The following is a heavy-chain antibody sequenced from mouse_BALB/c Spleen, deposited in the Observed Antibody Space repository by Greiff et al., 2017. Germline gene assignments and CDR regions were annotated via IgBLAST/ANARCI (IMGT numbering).Heavy chain of an antibody. J-gene: IGHJ3*01. CDR1: GFNIKDYY. V-gene: IGHV14-4*02. CDR2: IDPENGDT. Sequence: EVQLQQSGAELVRPGASVKLSCTASGFNIKDYYMHWVKQRPEQGLEWIGWIDPENGDTEYAPKFQGKATMTADTSSNTAYLQLSSLTSEDTAVYYCNAGPAGFAYWGQGTLVTVSA. CDR3: NAGPAGFAY.